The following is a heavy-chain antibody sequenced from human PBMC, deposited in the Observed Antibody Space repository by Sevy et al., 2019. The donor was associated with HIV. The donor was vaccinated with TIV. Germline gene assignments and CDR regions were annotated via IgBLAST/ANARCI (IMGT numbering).Heavy chain of an antibody. V-gene: IGHV4-39*01. D-gene: IGHD2-15*01. J-gene: IGHJ4*02. CDR3: IPFLKGRLALFADTSENQFSLKLTSVSAADTSIYYCVGPKLTYSSGWHYFDY. Sequence: SETLSLTCIVSGASISNTAYYWGWLRQSPGKGLEWIASIRHGGYTFYNPSLKSRVTISADTSKNQFSLKSTPVSAADGGGTFCIPFLKGRLALFADTSENQFSLKLTSVSAADTSIYYCVGPKLTYSSGWHYFDYWGQGTVVTVSS. CDR2: IRHGGYT. CDR1: GASISNTAYY.